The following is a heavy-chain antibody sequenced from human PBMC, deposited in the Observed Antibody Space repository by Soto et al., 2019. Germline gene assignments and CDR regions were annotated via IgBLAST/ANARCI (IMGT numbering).Heavy chain of an antibody. CDR2: ISAYNGNT. V-gene: IGHV1-18*01. J-gene: IGHJ6*02. Sequence: ASVKVSCKASGYTFTSYAMNWVRQAPGQGLEWMGWISAYNGNTNYAQKLQGRVIMTTDTSTSTVYMELRSLRSDDTAVYYCARDAVHCSGGGCYSSPNYYGMDVWGQGTTVTVSS. CDR1: GYTFTSYA. CDR3: ARDAVHCSGGGCYSSPNYYGMDV. D-gene: IGHD2-15*01.